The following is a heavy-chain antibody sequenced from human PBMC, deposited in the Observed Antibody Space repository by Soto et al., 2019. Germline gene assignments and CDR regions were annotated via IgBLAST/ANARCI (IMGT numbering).Heavy chain of an antibody. J-gene: IGHJ4*02. CDR3: ARGSIDYRASVDN. Sequence: EVHLLESGGGVVQPGGSLRLSCAASGFSFSSYAMVWVRQAPGKGLEWVAVISASGGSLYFADSVKGRFTISRDKSKNVLSLEMNSLRAEDTATYFCARGSIDYRASVDNWGQGTLVVVSS. V-gene: IGHV3-23*01. D-gene: IGHD3-16*02. CDR2: ISASGGSL. CDR1: GFSFSSYA.